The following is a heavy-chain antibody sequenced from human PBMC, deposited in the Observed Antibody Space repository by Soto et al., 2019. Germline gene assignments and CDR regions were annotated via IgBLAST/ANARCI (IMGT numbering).Heavy chain of an antibody. CDR1: GFSLSTSGVG. CDR2: IYWNDDK. V-gene: IGHV2-5*01. CDR3: AHAKAAAINYYYYGMDV. Sequence: SGLTLVNPTQTLTLTCTFSGFSLSTSGVGVGWIRQPPGKALEWLALIYWNDDKRYSPSLKSRLTITKDTSKNQVVLTMTNMDPVDTATYYCAHAKAAAINYYYYGMDVWGQGTTVTVSS. D-gene: IGHD2-2*01. J-gene: IGHJ6*02.